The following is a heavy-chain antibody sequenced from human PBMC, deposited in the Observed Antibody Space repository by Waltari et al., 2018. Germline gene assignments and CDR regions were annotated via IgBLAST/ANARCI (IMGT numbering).Heavy chain of an antibody. J-gene: IGHJ6*03. V-gene: IGHV4-61*02. Sequence: QVQLQESGPGLVKPSQTLSLTCTVSGGSISSGSYYWSWIRQPAGKGLEWIGRIYTSGSTNYNPSLKSRVTISVDTSKNQFSLKLSSVTAADTAVYYCARGKPELPVGVYYMDVWGKGTTVTVSS. D-gene: IGHD2-15*01. CDR3: ARGKPELPVGVYYMDV. CDR1: GGSISSGSYY. CDR2: IYTSGST.